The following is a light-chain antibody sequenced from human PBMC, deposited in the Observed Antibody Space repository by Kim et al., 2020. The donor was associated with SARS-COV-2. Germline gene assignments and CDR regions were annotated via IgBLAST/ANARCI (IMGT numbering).Light chain of an antibody. CDR1: SSDVGFYRH. V-gene: IGLV2-8*01. CDR2: EVN. Sequence: QSALTQPPSASGSPGQSVTISCTGTSSDVGFYRHVSWYQQYPGKVPKLMIYEVNKRPSGVPDRFSGSKSGNTASLTVSGLRSEDEADYYCAAWDDSLSGWVFGGGTQLTVL. CDR3: AAWDDSLSGWV. J-gene: IGLJ3*02.